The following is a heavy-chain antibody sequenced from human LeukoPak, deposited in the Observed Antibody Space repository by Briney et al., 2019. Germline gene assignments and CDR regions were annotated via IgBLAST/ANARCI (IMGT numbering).Heavy chain of an antibody. CDR2: INHSGST. CDR1: GGSFSGYY. CDR3: ARVQAGGYYYYMDV. Sequence: PSETLSLTCAVYGGSFSGYYWSWIRQPPGKGLEWIGEINHSGSTNYNPSLKSRVTISVNTSKNQFSLKLSSVTAADTAVYYCARVQAGGYYYYMDVWGKGTTVTISS. J-gene: IGHJ6*03. V-gene: IGHV4-34*01. D-gene: IGHD4-23*01.